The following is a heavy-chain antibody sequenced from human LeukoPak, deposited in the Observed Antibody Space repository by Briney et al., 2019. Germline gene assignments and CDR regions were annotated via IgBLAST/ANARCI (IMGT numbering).Heavy chain of an antibody. D-gene: IGHD5-18*01. J-gene: IGHJ4*02. CDR2: ISSSSSYI. V-gene: IGHV3-21*01. Sequence: GGSLRLSCAASGFTFSSYSMNWVRQAPGKGLEWVSSISSSSSYIYYADSVKGRFTISRDNAKNSLYLQVNSLRAEDTAVYYCARDLASYGTIDYWGQGTLVTVSS. CDR1: GFTFSSYS. CDR3: ARDLASYGTIDY.